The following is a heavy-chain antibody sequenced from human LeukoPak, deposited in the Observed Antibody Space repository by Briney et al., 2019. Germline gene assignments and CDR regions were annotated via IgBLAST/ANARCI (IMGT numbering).Heavy chain of an antibody. CDR3: ARDKALRNWYFDL. J-gene: IGHJ2*01. CDR1: GASINSYY. Sequence: KASETLSLTCTVSGASINSYYWGWIRQPPRKGLEWVGYILNTGSANYNPSLKSRLTISIDTSKKQFSLNLTSVTAADTAVDYCARDKALRNWYFDLRVRGTQATVSS. CDR2: ILNTGSA. V-gene: IGHV4-59*01.